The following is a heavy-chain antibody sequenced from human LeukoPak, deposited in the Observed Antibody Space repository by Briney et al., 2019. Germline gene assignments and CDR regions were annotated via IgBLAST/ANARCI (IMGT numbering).Heavy chain of an antibody. V-gene: IGHV4-39*07. CDR1: GGSISSSSYY. D-gene: IGHD5-12*01. CDR3: ARVHSGYDLSAYYFDY. J-gene: IGHJ4*02. CDR2: IYYSGST. Sequence: KPSETLSLTCTVSGGSISSSSYYWGWIRQPPGKELEWIGSIYYSGSTNYNPSLKSRVTISVDTSKNQFSLKLSSVTAADTAVYYCARVHSGYDLSAYYFDYWGQGTLVTVSS.